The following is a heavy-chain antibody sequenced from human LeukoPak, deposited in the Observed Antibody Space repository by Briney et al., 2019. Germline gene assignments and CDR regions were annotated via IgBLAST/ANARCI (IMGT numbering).Heavy chain of an antibody. J-gene: IGHJ4*02. V-gene: IGHV1-69*13. Sequence: SVKVSCKASGGTFSSYAISWVRQAPGQGLEWMGGIIPIFGTANYAQKFQGRVTITADESTSTAYMELSSLGSEDMAVYYCAIPRPGDYYDSSGYEEQFDYWGQGTLVTVSS. CDR2: IIPIFGTA. CDR3: AIPRPGDYYDSSGYEEQFDY. CDR1: GGTFSSYA. D-gene: IGHD3-22*01.